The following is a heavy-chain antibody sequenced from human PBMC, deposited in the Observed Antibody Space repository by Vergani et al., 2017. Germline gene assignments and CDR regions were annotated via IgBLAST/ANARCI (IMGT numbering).Heavy chain of an antibody. V-gene: IGHV4-34*01. D-gene: IGHD4-17*01. CDR1: GASFSSYY. CDR2: INHSGST. J-gene: IGHJ4*02. CDR3: ARVGRDYGVPTADYFDY. Sequence: QVQLQQWGAGLLKPSETLSLTCAVYGASFSSYYWSWIRQPPGKGLEWIGEINHSGSTNYNPSLKSRVTISVDTSKNQFSLKLSSVTAADTAVYYCARVGRDYGVPTADYFDYWGQGTLVTVSS.